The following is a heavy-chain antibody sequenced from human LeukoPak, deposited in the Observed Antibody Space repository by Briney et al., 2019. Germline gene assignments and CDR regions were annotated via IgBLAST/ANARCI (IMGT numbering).Heavy chain of an antibody. CDR3: ARDPHGGNSLGP. V-gene: IGHV3-7*01. CDR1: GFTFSGYW. CDR2: INQDGGDR. J-gene: IGHJ5*02. Sequence: PGGSLRLSCAASGFTFSGYWMGWVRQAPGKGLEWVANINQDGGDRNCVDSVKGRFTISRDNAKNSLYLQMNSLRAEDTAVYYCARDPHGGNSLGPWGQGTLVTVSS. D-gene: IGHD4-23*01.